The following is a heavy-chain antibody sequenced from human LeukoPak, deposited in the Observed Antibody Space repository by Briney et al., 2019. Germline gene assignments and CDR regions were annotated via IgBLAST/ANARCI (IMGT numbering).Heavy chain of an antibody. Sequence: SETLSLTCTVSGGSISSYYWSWIRQPPGKGLEWIGYIYYSGSTNYNPSLKGRVTISVDTSKNQSSLKLSSVTAADTAVYYCARDRRYSGSSPVDYWGQGTLVTVSS. CDR2: IYYSGST. CDR3: ARDRRYSGSSPVDY. J-gene: IGHJ4*02. CDR1: GGSISSYY. V-gene: IGHV4-59*12. D-gene: IGHD1-26*01.